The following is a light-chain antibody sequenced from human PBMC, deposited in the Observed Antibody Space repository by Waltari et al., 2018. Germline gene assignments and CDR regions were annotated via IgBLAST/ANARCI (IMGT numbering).Light chain of an antibody. CDR3: QRYGSLVA. Sequence: EIVLTQSPDILSLSPGERATLSGRASQIISSTYVAWYQQKPGQAPRLLIHGVSSRATGIPDRFSGSGSGTDFTLTISSLEPEDFAVYFCQRYGSLVAFGQGTKVEIK. CDR1: QIISSTY. V-gene: IGKV3-20*01. CDR2: GVS. J-gene: IGKJ1*01.